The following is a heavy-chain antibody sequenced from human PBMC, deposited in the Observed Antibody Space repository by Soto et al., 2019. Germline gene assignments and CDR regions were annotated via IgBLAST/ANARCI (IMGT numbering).Heavy chain of an antibody. D-gene: IGHD1-26*01. CDR1: GHTFTGNY. CDR2: INPDGDVT. CDR3: ASNFSRGSFQYFDT. V-gene: IGHV1-46*01. Sequence: QVELLQSGAEVRKPGASVKVSCKASGHTFTGNYMHWVRQAPGQGLEWMGVINPDGDVTTYAHKLRGRVTLTREMSTSTSYMELSSLTSEDTAVYFCASNFSRGSFQYFDTWGQGILVTVSS. J-gene: IGHJ4*02.